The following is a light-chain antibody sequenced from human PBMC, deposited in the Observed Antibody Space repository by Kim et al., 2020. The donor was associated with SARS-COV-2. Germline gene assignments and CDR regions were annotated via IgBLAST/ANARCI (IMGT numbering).Light chain of an antibody. CDR1: QSVSSN. J-gene: IGKJ1*01. Sequence: EVVMTQSPATLSVSPGERTTLSCRASQSVSSNLAWYQQKPGQAPRLLIYDASSRATNIPARFSGSGSGTEFTLTISSLQSDDIAIYFCQQYSDWGGTFGQGTKLEI. CDR3: QQYSDWGGT. CDR2: DAS. V-gene: IGKV3-15*01.